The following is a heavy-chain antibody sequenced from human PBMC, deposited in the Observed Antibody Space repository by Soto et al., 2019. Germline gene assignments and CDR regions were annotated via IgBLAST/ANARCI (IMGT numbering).Heavy chain of an antibody. J-gene: IGHJ4*02. V-gene: IGHV1-8*01. Sequence: QVQLVQSGAEVKKPGASVKVSCKASGYTFNSHDINWVRQATGQGLEWMGWMNHNSGNTGYAQKFRGRVTMTRNTSIITAYMERISLRSEDTAVYYCARCDYCDYARFDYWGQGILVTVSA. D-gene: IGHD4-17*01. CDR1: GYTFNSHD. CDR3: ARCDYCDYARFDY. CDR2: MNHNSGNT.